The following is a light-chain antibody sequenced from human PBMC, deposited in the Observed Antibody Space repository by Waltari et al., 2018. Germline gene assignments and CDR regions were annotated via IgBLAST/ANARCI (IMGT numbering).Light chain of an antibody. CDR2: SAS. Sequence: DIQMTQSPSSLSASVADSVTITCRASQNITNYLNWYQQKPGKAPTLLIYSASGLQNGVPSRFSASGFGTDFALTISSLQPEDFATYYCQQSYSSLTWTFGQGTTV. CDR1: QNITNY. CDR3: QQSYSSLTWT. V-gene: IGKV1-39*01. J-gene: IGKJ1*01.